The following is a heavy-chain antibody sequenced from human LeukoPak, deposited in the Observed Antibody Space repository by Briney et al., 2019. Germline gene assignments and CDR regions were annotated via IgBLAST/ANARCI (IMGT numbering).Heavy chain of an antibody. Sequence: SETLSLTCTVSGGSISSYYWSWIRQPPGKGLEWIGYIYTSGSTNYNASLKSRVTITVNTSKNQYSLKLSSMTAADTAVYYCAMSSSPQFDYWGEGTLVTVSS. CDR1: GGSISSYY. D-gene: IGHD6-6*01. J-gene: IGHJ4*02. CDR2: IYTSGST. CDR3: AMSSSPQFDY. V-gene: IGHV4-4*09.